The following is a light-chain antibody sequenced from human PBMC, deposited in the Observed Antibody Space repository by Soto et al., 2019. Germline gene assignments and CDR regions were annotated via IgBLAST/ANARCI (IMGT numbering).Light chain of an antibody. Sequence: QSVLTQPASVSGSPGQSITISCTGTSSDIGGYNYVSWYQQYPGKAPKLMIYEVSLRPSGVSNRFSGSKSGYTASLTISGLQPEDEADYYCSSYTSSSTRVFGGGTQLTVL. J-gene: IGLJ3*02. CDR2: EVS. CDR3: SSYTSSSTRV. V-gene: IGLV2-14*01. CDR1: SSDIGGYNY.